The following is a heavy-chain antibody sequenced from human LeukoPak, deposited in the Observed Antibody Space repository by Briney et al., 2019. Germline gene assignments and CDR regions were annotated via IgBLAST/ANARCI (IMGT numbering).Heavy chain of an antibody. Sequence: ASVKVSGSASEYTFTGYDMFWLRQAPGQGLEWMGRFNPNSGGTNYAQKLQGRVTMTRDTSITTAYMELSSLRSDDTAVYYCARDLPSPGISVADDYWGQGTLVTVSS. D-gene: IGHD6-19*01. CDR3: ARDLPSPGISVADDY. CDR1: EYTFTGYD. J-gene: IGHJ4*02. CDR2: FNPNSGGT. V-gene: IGHV1-2*06.